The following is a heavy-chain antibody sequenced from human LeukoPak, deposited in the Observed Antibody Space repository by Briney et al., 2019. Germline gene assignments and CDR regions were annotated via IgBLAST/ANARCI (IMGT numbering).Heavy chain of an antibody. Sequence: PGGSLRLSCAASGFTFSNAWISWVRQAPGKGLEWVGRIKSKTDGGTTDYAAPVKGRFTISRDDSKNTLYLQMNSLKTEDTAVYYCTTLYYYDSSGYYPLFDCWGQGTLVTVSS. CDR1: GFTFSNAW. J-gene: IGHJ4*02. CDR2: IKSKTDGGTT. V-gene: IGHV3-15*01. CDR3: TTLYYYDSSGYYPLFDC. D-gene: IGHD3-22*01.